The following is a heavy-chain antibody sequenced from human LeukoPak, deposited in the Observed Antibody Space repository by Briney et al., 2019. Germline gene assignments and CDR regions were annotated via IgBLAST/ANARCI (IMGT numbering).Heavy chain of an antibody. CDR3: ARQSCSGGSCYPRPYWYFDL. V-gene: IGHV4-59*08. D-gene: IGHD2-15*01. CDR1: GGSISSYY. J-gene: IGHJ2*01. Sequence: PSETLSLTCTVSGGSISSYYWSWIRQPPGKGLEWFGFIYYSGSTNYNPSLKSRVTISVDTSKNQFSLKLSSVTAADTAVYYCARQSCSGGSCYPRPYWYFDLWGRGTLVTVSS. CDR2: IYYSGST.